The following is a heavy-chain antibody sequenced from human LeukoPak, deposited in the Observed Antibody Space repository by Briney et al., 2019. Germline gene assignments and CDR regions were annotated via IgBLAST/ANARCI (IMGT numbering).Heavy chain of an antibody. CDR1: GGSISSSSYY. Sequence: SETLSLTCTVSGGSISSSSYYWGWIRQPPGKGLEWIGSIYYSGSTYYNPSLKSRVTISVDTSKNQFSLKLSSVTAADTAVYYCARRILIAAAPHFDYWGQGTLVTVSS. D-gene: IGHD6-13*01. J-gene: IGHJ4*02. CDR3: ARRILIAAAPHFDY. V-gene: IGHV4-39*01. CDR2: IYYSGST.